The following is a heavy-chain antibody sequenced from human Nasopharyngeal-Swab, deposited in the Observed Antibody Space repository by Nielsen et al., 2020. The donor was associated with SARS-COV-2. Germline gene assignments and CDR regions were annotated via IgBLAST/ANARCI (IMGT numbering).Heavy chain of an antibody. CDR2: IKQDGSEK. J-gene: IGHJ3*02. V-gene: IGHV3-7*01. CDR1: GFTFSSYW. D-gene: IGHD1-26*01. Sequence: GESLTISCAASGFTFSSYWMSWVRQAPGKGLEWVANIKQDGSEKYYVDSVKGRFTISRDNAKNSLYLQMNSLRAEDTAVYYCAREVRGSYWPAFDIWSQGTMVTVSS. CDR3: AREVRGSYWPAFDI.